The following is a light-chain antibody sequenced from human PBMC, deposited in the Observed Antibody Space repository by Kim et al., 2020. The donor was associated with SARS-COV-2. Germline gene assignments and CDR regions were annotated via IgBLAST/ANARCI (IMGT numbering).Light chain of an antibody. Sequence: SASLGDRVTVTCRASQGIRNYVAWYQQKPGNAPRLLIHDASTLQSGVPSRFSGSGSGTEFTLTFTSLQPEDFATYYCQQLSNYPRTFGQGTKLEI. CDR3: QQLSNYPRT. CDR1: QGIRNY. J-gene: IGKJ2*01. V-gene: IGKV1-9*01. CDR2: DAS.